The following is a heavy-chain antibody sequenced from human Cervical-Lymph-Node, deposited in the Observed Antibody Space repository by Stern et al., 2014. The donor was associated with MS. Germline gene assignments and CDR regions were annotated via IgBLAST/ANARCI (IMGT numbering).Heavy chain of an antibody. J-gene: IGHJ6*02. D-gene: IGHD1-26*01. Sequence: QVQLVESGGGVVQPGRSLRLACVASGFTLRSNAMHLVRQGPGTGLVWVAVIAYDGTNEYHADFVEGRFTISRENSKNTLSLQMYSLRVEDTAVYYCARGHGRDYYGMDVWGQGTTVTVSS. CDR3: ARGHGRDYYGMDV. CDR1: GFTLRSNA. V-gene: IGHV3-30*04. CDR2: IAYDGTNE.